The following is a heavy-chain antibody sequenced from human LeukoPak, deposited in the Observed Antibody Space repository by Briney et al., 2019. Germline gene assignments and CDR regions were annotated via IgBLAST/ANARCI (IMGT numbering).Heavy chain of an antibody. CDR1: GGIFSNYT. D-gene: IGHD5-24*01. J-gene: IGHJ4*02. CDR2: FIPIFNTA. Sequence: SVKVSCKASGGIFSNYTISWVRQAPGQGLEWMGGFIPIFNTADYAQKFQGRVAITADKFTSTAYMELSSLSSKDTAVYYCARDGSDTYGSTPHFDYWGQGTLVTVSS. V-gene: IGHV1-69*06. CDR3: ARDGSDTYGSTPHFDY.